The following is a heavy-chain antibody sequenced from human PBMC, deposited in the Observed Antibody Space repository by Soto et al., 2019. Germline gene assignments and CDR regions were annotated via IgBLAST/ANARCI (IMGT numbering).Heavy chain of an antibody. D-gene: IGHD6-19*01. Sequence: SETLSLTCTVSGGSISSGDYYWSWIRQPPGKGLEWIGEINHSGSTNYNPSLKSRVTISVDTSKNQFSMKLSSVTAADTALYYCVLNPCISLAGSKVPTKKYYYYYGMDVWGQGTTVTVSS. CDR2: INHSGST. J-gene: IGHJ6*02. V-gene: IGHV4-30-4*01. CDR3: VLNPCISLAGSKVPTKKYYYYYGMDV. CDR1: GGSISSGDYY.